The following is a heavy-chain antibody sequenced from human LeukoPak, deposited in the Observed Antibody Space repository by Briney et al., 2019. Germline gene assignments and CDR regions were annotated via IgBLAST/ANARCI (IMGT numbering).Heavy chain of an antibody. CDR1: GFTFSTFG. D-gene: IGHD5-18*01. Sequence: PGGSLRLSCAVSGFTFSTFGMHWVRQAPGKGLEWVAFIRDDEVSKYYADSLRARFTVSRDNSKNTMYLHMDSLRPEDTAMYYCVRPRDTHFDYWGQGTLVTVSS. J-gene: IGHJ4*02. CDR2: IRDDEVSK. V-gene: IGHV3-30*02. CDR3: VRPRDTHFDY.